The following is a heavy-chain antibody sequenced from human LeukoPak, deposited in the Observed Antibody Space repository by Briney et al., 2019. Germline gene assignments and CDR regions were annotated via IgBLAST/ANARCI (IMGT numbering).Heavy chain of an antibody. D-gene: IGHD1-26*01. CDR2: INWDGGST. CDR3: ASFLGATTNDAFDI. V-gene: IGHV3-20*04. Sequence: GGSLRLSCAASGFTFDDYGMSWVRQAPGKGLEWVSGINWDGGSTGYADSVKGRFTISRDNAKNSLYLQMNSLRAEDTALYYCASFLGATTNDAFDIWGQGTMVTVSS. J-gene: IGHJ3*02. CDR1: GFTFDDYG.